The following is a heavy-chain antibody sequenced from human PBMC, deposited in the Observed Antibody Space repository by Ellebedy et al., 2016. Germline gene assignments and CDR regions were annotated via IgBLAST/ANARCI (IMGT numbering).Heavy chain of an antibody. CDR2: IYSGGST. J-gene: IGHJ4*02. V-gene: IGHV3-66*01. Sequence: GESLKISCAASGFTVSSNYMSWVRQAPGKGLEWVSVIYSGGSTYYADSVKGRFTISRDKSKNTLYLQMNSLRAEDTAVYYCARDASGSPDYWGQGTLVTVSS. CDR1: GFTVSSNY. CDR3: ARDASGSPDY. D-gene: IGHD1-26*01.